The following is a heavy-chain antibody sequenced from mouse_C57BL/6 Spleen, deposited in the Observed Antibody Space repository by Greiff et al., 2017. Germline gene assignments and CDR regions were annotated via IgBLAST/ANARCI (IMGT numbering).Heavy chain of an antibody. CDR2: IYPGDGDT. Sequence: VQLQESGPELVKPGASVKISCKASGYAFSSSWINWVKQRPGKGLEWIGRIYPGDGDTNDNGKFKGKATLTADKSSSTAYLRLSNLTSEDSAVYICARDYGSSYGFADWGQGTLVTVSA. J-gene: IGHJ3*01. D-gene: IGHD1-1*01. V-gene: IGHV1-82*01. CDR3: ARDYGSSYGFAD. CDR1: GYAFSSSW.